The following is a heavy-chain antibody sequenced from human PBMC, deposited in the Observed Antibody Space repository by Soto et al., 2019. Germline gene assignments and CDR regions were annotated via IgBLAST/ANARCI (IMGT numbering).Heavy chain of an antibody. J-gene: IGHJ4*02. CDR3: ARYSRSQRERNGFDY. Sequence: QVQLQQWGAGLLKPSETLSLTCAVYGGSFSGYYWSWIRQPPGKGLEWIGEINHSGSTNYNPSLKSRVTISVDTSKNQFSLKLSSVTAADTAVYYCARYSRSQRERNGFDYWGQGTLVTVSS. D-gene: IGHD6-6*01. CDR1: GGSFSGYY. V-gene: IGHV4-34*01. CDR2: INHSGST.